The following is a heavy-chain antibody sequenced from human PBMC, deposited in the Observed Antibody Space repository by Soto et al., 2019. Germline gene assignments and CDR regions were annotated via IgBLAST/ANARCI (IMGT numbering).Heavy chain of an antibody. J-gene: IGHJ6*02. CDR3: ARTRRAWSDFHYYSVDV. Sequence: QVQLVESGGGVVQPGRSLRLSCAASGFTFNSYGMHWVRQGPGNGLEWVAFISYDSTKTYYADSVKGRFTISRDNSNSALYVQMNSLTGEDTAVYYCARTRRAWSDFHYYSVDVWGQGTTVTVSS. D-gene: IGHD2-8*02. CDR1: GFTFNSYG. V-gene: IGHV3-30*03. CDR2: ISYDSTKT.